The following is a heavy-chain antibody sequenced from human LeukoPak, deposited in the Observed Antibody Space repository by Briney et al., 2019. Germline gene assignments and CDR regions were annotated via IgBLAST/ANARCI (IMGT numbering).Heavy chain of an antibody. CDR3: AREGGYLYYFDY. Sequence: GGSLRLSCAASGFTFSSYAMHWVRQAPGKGLEWVAVISYDGSNKYYADSVKGRFTISRDNSKNTLYLQMNSLRAEDTAVYYCAREGGYLYYFDYCGQGTLVTVSS. V-gene: IGHV3-30-3*01. J-gene: IGHJ4*02. D-gene: IGHD5-18*01. CDR1: GFTFSSYA. CDR2: ISYDGSNK.